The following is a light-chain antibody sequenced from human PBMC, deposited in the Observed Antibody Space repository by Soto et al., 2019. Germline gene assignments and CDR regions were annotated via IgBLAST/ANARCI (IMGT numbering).Light chain of an antibody. J-gene: IGLJ1*01. Sequence: QSVLTQPASVSGSLGQSITISCTGTSSDIGGYKYVSWYQQHPGKAPKLIIFEVSNRPSGVSDRFSGSNSGNTASLTISGLQAEDEADYYCTSYASSSTYVFGTGTKLTVL. V-gene: IGLV2-14*01. CDR3: TSYASSSTYV. CDR1: SSDIGGYKY. CDR2: EVS.